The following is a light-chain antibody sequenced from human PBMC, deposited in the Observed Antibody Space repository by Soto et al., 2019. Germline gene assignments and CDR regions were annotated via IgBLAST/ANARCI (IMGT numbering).Light chain of an antibody. CDR3: QQYGGSPRT. Sequence: EIVLTQSPGTLSLSPGEIATLSCRASQSVFNNDLAWYQQKPGQAPRLLMFGASSRATGIPDRFSGSGSGTDFTLTISRLEPEDFAIYHCQQYGGSPRTFGQGTKLEIK. CDR1: QSVFNND. J-gene: IGKJ2*01. CDR2: GAS. V-gene: IGKV3-20*01.